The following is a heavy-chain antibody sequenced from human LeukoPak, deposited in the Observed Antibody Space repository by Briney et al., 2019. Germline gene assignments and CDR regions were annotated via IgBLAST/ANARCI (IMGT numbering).Heavy chain of an antibody. J-gene: IGHJ4*02. V-gene: IGHV1-69*04. D-gene: IGHD5-18*01. Sequence: ASVTVSCKASGGTFSSYAISWVRQAPGQGLEWMGRIIPILGIANYAQKFQGRVTITADKSTSTAYMELSSLRSEDTAVYYCARDRGYSYGYADYWGQGTLVTVSS. CDR1: GGTFSSYA. CDR3: ARDRGYSYGYADY. CDR2: IIPILGIA.